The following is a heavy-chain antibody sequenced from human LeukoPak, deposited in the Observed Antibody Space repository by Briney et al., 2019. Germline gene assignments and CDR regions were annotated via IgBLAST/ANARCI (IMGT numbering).Heavy chain of an antibody. CDR2: IYFSGTP. CDR3: ARDSGPFGV. D-gene: IGHD3-16*01. Sequence: SETLSLTCTVSGASITTYYWSWIRQPPGKGRGWIGYIYFSGTPNYNPSLKSRVTISLDASNKQFSLRLHSVTAADTAVYYCARDSGPFGVWGQGTTVTVSS. V-gene: IGHV4-59*01. J-gene: IGHJ6*02. CDR1: GASITTYY.